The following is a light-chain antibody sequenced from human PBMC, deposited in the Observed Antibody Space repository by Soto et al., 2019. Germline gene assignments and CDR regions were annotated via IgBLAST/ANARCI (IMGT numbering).Light chain of an antibody. V-gene: IGKV1-39*01. CDR2: DAS. Sequence: DIQMTQSPSSLSATVGDRVTITCRASQTIGKYLNWYQQQPGKVPKLLIYDASYLQSGVPSRFSGSESGTDFTLNISDLRPEDFATYYCQQSFGIPFTFGPGTKVDI. J-gene: IGKJ3*01. CDR1: QTIGKY. CDR3: QQSFGIPFT.